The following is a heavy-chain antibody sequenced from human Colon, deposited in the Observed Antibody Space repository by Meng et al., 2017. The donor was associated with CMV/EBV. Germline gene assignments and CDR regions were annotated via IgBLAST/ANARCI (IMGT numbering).Heavy chain of an antibody. CDR2: TSGGGSNT. Sequence: GESLKISCAGSGFPFSTYAMSWVRQAPGKGLEWVSSTSGGGSNTYYADSVKGRFTSSRDNAKSSMYLQMNSLRDEDTAVYYCARDFWDTDYTGYWGQGTLVTVSS. CDR1: GFPFSTYA. D-gene: IGHD3-16*01. CDR3: ARDFWDTDYTGY. V-gene: IGHV3-23*01. J-gene: IGHJ4*02.